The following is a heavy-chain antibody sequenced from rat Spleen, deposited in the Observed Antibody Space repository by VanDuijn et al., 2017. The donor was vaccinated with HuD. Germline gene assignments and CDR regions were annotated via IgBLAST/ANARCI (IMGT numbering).Heavy chain of an antibody. D-gene: IGHD1-3*01. Sequence: EVQLVESGGGLVQPGDSLRLSCAASGFTLTDFYMSWIRQPPGKAPGWLGVIRNKAFGQTAEYNPAVKGRFTISRNNTQNLLYLQINTLSAEDAAIYYCARSYDFDYWGQGVMVTVSS. J-gene: IGHJ2*01. V-gene: IGHV7-7*01. CDR1: GFTLTDFY. CDR2: IRNKAFGQTA. CDR3: ARSYDFDY.